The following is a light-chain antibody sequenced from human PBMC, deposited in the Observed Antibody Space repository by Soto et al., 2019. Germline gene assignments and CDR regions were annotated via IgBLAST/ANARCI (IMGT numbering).Light chain of an antibody. Sequence: MRQDRSSRSASSDERNTITCRASQSVSSNLAWYQQKPGQAPRFLIYGASTRDTGIPARFSGSGSGTEFTLTISRLQPEDFALDYGKPADPLPRSFGHWTKVDIK. CDR3: KPADPLPRS. J-gene: IGKJ1*01. V-gene: IGKV3-15*01. CDR2: GAS. CDR1: QSVSSN.